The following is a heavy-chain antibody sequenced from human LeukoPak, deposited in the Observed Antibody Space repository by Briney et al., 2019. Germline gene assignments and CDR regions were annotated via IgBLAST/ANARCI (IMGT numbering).Heavy chain of an antibody. J-gene: IGHJ4*02. Sequence: SETLSLTCAVYGGSFSGYYWSWIRQPPGKGLECSGEINHSGSTNYNPSLKSRVTISVDTSKNQFSLKLSSVTAADTAVYYCARDYGYSYGIFDYWGQGTLVTVSS. D-gene: IGHD5-18*01. V-gene: IGHV4-34*01. CDR1: GGSFSGYY. CDR3: ARDYGYSYGIFDY. CDR2: INHSGST.